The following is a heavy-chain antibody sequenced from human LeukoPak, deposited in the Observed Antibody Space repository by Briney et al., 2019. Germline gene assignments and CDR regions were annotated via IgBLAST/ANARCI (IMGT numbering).Heavy chain of an antibody. CDR1: GFTFSSYG. D-gene: IGHD5/OR15-5a*01. J-gene: IGHJ3*02. Sequence: GGSLRLSCVASGFTFSSYGMHWVRQAPGKGLEWVAFIWYDGSNKYYADSVKGRFTISRDNSKNTLYLQMNSLRAEDTAVYYCARETSTPDAFDIWGQGTMVTVSS. V-gene: IGHV3-33*01. CDR2: IWYDGSNK. CDR3: ARETSTPDAFDI.